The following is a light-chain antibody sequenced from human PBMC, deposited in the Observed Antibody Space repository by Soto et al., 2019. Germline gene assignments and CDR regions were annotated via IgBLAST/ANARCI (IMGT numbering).Light chain of an antibody. V-gene: IGLV2-8*01. J-gene: IGLJ7*01. CDR3: RSYAGSNANAV. CDR2: EVS. Sequence: QSALTQPPSASGSPGQSVTISCTGTSSDVGGYNYVSWYQQHPGKAPKLMIYEVSNRPSGVPDRFSGSKSGNTASLTVSGLQAEDEADYYCRSYAGSNANAVFGGGNQLTVL. CDR1: SSDVGGYNY.